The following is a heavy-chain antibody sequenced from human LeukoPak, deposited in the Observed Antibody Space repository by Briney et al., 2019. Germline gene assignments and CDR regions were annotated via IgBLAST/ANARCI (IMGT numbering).Heavy chain of an antibody. CDR3: AKRGRTWDFDY. Sequence: PGGSLRLSCGASGFTFSSYAMHWVRQAPGRGLEWVAVISYDGTTKYYAGSVKGRFTIPRDNSKNTLSLQMNSLRAEDTALYYCAKRGRTWDFDYWGQGTLVIVSS. D-gene: IGHD3-16*01. V-gene: IGHV3-33*06. J-gene: IGHJ4*02. CDR1: GFTFSSYA. CDR2: ISYDGTTK.